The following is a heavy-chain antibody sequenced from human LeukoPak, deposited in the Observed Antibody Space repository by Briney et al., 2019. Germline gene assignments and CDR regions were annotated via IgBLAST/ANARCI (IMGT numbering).Heavy chain of an antibody. D-gene: IGHD5-24*01. CDR3: AKLLRDVTIYDF. Sequence: PGGSLRLPCAASGFTFSRYWMSWVRQAPGKGLEWVASINQDESAKQYVDSVKGRFTVSRDNAKNSLFLQMNSLRAEDAAFYYCAKLLRDVTIYDFWGHGTLVTVSS. J-gene: IGHJ4*01. CDR2: INQDESAK. V-gene: IGHV3-7*01. CDR1: GFTFSRYW.